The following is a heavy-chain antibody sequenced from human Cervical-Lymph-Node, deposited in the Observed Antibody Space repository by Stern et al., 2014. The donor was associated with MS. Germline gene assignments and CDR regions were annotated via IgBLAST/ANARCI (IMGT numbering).Heavy chain of an antibody. J-gene: IGHJ4*03. CDR3: ARIPRIVGARGHFDY. D-gene: IGHD1-26*01. Sequence: EVQLVESGAEVGQPGESLKISCKSFGYTFTSHWIGWVRQAPGKGLEWVAIIYPGDYNTRDSPAIEGQVTMSVDKTISLSLLQWSTLKASNSAIYYCARIPRIVGARGHFDYWGQGTLVTVSS. CDR2: IYPGDYNT. CDR1: GYTFTSHW. V-gene: IGHV5-51*03.